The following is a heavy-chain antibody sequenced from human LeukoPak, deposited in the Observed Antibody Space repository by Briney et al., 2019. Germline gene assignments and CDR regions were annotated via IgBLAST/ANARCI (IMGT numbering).Heavy chain of an antibody. CDR1: GGTFSSYA. Sequence: ASVKVSCKASGGTFSSYAISWVRQAPGQGLEWMGRIIPILGIANYAQKFQGRVTITADKSTSTAYMELSSLRSEDTAVYYCARERCSGGSPTGYYYYYGMDVWGQGTTVTVSS. D-gene: IGHD2-15*01. CDR3: ARERCSGGSPTGYYYYYGMDV. V-gene: IGHV1-69*04. CDR2: IIPILGIA. J-gene: IGHJ6*02.